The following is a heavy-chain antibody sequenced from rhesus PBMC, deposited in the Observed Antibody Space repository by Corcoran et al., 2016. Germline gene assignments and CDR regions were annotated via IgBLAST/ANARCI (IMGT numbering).Heavy chain of an antibody. CDR1: GGSIRSNY. V-gene: IGHV4-160*01. J-gene: IGHJ6*01. CDR3: ATHNWGSGYGLDS. D-gene: IGHD7-45*01. Sequence: QVQLQESGPGLVKPSETLSLTCAVSGGSIRSNYWTWHRPPPGTGLEWIGRTYGSGGSTDYNPSLKSRVTISTDTSKNQFSLKLSSVTAADTAVYYCATHNWGSGYGLDSWGQGVVVTVSS. CDR2: TYGSGGST.